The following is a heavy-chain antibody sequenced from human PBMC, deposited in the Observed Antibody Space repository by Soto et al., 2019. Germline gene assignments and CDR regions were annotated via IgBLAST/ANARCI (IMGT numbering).Heavy chain of an antibody. D-gene: IGHD5-12*01. J-gene: IGHJ4*02. CDR1: GYPFSNYG. Sequence: QVQLVQSGAEVKRPGASVKVSCKTSGYPFSNYGINWVRQAPGQGLEWMGWISAYNGNTNFAQNIQGRVSLSTDTSSTTAYMELRSLTSDDTAVYYCAGDLVPGYTGYSDYWGQGTLVTVS. CDR2: ISAYNGNT. CDR3: AGDLVPGYTGYSDY. V-gene: IGHV1-18*01.